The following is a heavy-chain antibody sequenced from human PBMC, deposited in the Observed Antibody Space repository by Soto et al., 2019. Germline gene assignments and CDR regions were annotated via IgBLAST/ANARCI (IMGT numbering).Heavy chain of an antibody. CDR3: ARGTVVVAAGRGAFDI. D-gene: IGHD2-15*01. V-gene: IGHV4-59*01. CDR2: IYYSGST. Sequence: SETLCLTCTVSGGSISSYYWSWIRQPPGKGLEWIGYIYYSGSTNYNPSLKSRVTISVDTSKNQFSLKLSSVTAADTAVYYCARGTVVVAAGRGAFDIWGQGTMVTVSS. CDR1: GGSISSYY. J-gene: IGHJ3*02.